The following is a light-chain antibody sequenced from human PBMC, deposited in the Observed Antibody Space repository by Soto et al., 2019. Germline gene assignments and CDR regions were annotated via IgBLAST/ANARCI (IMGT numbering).Light chain of an antibody. Sequence: QSALTQPASVSGSPGQSVTIFCTGTSTDIGSYNLVSWYQQPPGKAPRLLIYETTKRPSGVSNRFSGSKSGNAASLTISGFQVEDGAGYNCASHRSGNRFIFGGGTKVTVL. CDR1: STDIGSYNL. J-gene: IGLJ2*01. V-gene: IGLV2-23*01. CDR3: ASHRSGNRFI. CDR2: ETT.